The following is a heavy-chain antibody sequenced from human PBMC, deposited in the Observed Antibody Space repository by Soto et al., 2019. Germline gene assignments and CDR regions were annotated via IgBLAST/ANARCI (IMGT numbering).Heavy chain of an antibody. V-gene: IGHV3-74*01. CDR2: ISNDGSST. CDR3: AREGDYYDSSGYKAVDKFDY. J-gene: IGHJ4*02. Sequence: EVQLVDSGGGLVRPGGSLRLSCAASGFTFSYYWMHWVRQAPGKGLVWVSRISNDGSSTTYADSVKGRFTISRDNAKNTLYLQMNSLRAEDTAVYYCAREGDYYDSSGYKAVDKFDYWGQGTLVTVSS. D-gene: IGHD3-22*01. CDR1: GFTFSYYW.